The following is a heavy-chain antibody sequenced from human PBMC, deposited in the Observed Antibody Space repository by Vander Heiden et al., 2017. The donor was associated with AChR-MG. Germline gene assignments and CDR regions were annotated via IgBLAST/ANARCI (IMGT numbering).Heavy chain of an antibody. V-gene: IGHV1-2*07. CDR1: GYTFPPYY. D-gene: IGHD3-16*01. CDR2: INPNSGGA. CDR3: AREGGGWFFGAHY. J-gene: IGHJ4*02. Sequence: QVQLVQSGAEVKKPGASVTVSYTASGYTFPPYYIHRKRQALVQGLQGMEWINPNSGGATVAHTFQGRVTMTRDSSIGTAYMELSSLRSDDTAVYYCAREGGGWFFGAHYWGQGTLGSVSS.